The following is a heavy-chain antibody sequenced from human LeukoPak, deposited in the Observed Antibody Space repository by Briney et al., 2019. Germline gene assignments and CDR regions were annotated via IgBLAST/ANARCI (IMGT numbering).Heavy chain of an antibody. J-gene: IGHJ4*02. V-gene: IGHV4-4*02. CDR2: INHSGST. CDR3: ARHGIVDSSRKYYFDY. D-gene: IGHD6-13*01. Sequence: SETLSLTCAVSGGSISSSNWWSWVRQPPGKGLEWIGEINHSGSTNYNPSLKSRVTISVDTSKNQFSLKLSSVTAADTAVYYCARHGIVDSSRKYYFDYWGQGTLVTVSS. CDR1: GGSISSSNW.